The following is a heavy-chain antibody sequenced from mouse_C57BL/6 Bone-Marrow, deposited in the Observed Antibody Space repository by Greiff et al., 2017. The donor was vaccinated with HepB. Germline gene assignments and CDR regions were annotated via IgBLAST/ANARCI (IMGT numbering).Heavy chain of an antibody. J-gene: IGHJ3*01. V-gene: IGHV1-7*01. CDR1: GYTFTSYW. CDR3: ANYYGSSSWFAY. D-gene: IGHD1-1*01. Sequence: VQRVESGAELAKPGASVKLSCKASGYTFTSYWMHWVKQRPGQGLEWIGYINPSSGYTKYNQKFKDKATLTADKSSSTAYMQLSSLTYEDSAVYYCANYYGSSSWFAYWGQGTLVTVSA. CDR2: INPSSGYT.